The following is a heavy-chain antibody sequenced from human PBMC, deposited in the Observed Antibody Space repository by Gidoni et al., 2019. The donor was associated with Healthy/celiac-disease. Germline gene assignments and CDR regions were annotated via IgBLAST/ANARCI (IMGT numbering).Heavy chain of an antibody. V-gene: IGHV4-38-2*01. CDR1: GYSISSGYY. D-gene: IGHD3-22*01. J-gene: IGHJ1*01. CDR3: ARTDYYDSSGYYDFQH. CDR2: IYHSGST. Sequence: QVQLQESGPGLVKPSETLSLTCAVSGYSISSGYYWGWIRQPPGKGLEWIGSIYHSGSTYYNPSLKSRVTISVDTSKNQFSLKLSSVTAADTAVYYCARTDYYDSSGYYDFQHWGQGTLVTVSS.